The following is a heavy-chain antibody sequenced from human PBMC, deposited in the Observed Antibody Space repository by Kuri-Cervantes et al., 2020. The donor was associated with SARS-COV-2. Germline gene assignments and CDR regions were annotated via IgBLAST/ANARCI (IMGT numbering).Heavy chain of an antibody. Sequence: SETLSLTCTVSGGSISSSSYYWGWIRQPPGKGLEWIGSIYYSGSTYYNPSLKSRVTISVGTSKNQFSLKLSSVTAADTAVYYCARVRGFDSNYYYYYYMDVWGKGTTVTVSS. CDR3: ARVRGFDSNYYYYYYMDV. CDR2: IYYSGST. D-gene: IGHD4-11*01. V-gene: IGHV4-39*07. CDR1: GGSISSSSYY. J-gene: IGHJ6*03.